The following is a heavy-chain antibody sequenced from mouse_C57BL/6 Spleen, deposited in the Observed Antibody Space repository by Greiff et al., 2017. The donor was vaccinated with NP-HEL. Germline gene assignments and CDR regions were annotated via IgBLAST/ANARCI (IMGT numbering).Heavy chain of an antibody. D-gene: IGHD2-2*01. V-gene: IGHV1-19*01. CDR2: INPYNGGT. CDR1: GYTFTDYY. Sequence: EVQLQQSGPVLVKPGASVKMSCKASGYTFTDYYMNWVKQSHGKSLEWIGVINPYNGGTSYNQKFKGKATLTVDKSSSTAYMELNSLTSEDSAVYYCARRGYVYAMDYWGQGTPVTVSS. CDR3: ARRGYVYAMDY. J-gene: IGHJ4*01.